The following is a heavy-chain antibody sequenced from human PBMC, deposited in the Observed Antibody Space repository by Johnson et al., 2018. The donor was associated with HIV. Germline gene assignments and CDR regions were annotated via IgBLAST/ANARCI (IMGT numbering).Heavy chain of an antibody. CDR3: AREQAIAAAGNDAFDI. Sequence: QVQLVESGGGVVQPGRSLRLSCVASRFTFSSFAMHWVRQAPGKGLEWVSVIYSGDSTFYAHSVKGRFTISRDNSKNTLYLQMNGLRVEDTAVYYCAREQAIAAAGNDAFDIWGQGTMVTVSS. CDR2: IYSGDST. V-gene: IGHV3-NL1*01. J-gene: IGHJ3*02. CDR1: RFTFSSFA. D-gene: IGHD6-13*01.